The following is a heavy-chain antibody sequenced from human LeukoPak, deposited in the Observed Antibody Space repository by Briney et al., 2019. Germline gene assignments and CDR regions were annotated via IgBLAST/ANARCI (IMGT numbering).Heavy chain of an antibody. J-gene: IGHJ3*02. D-gene: IGHD3-22*01. V-gene: IGHV3-48*03. CDR1: GLTFSSYE. CDR3: ARDSHKVDSRGYYPDAFDI. Sequence: GGSLRLSCAASGLTFSSYEMNWGRQAPGKGLEWVSYISSSGSSIYYADSVKGRFTISRDNAKKSLYLQMHSLRAEDTAVYYCARDSHKVDSRGYYPDAFDIWGRGTMVTVSS. CDR2: ISSSGSSI.